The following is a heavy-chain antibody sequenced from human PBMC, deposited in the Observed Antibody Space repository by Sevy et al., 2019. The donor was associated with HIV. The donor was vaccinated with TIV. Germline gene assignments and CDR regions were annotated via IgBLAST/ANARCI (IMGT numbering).Heavy chain of an antibody. D-gene: IGHD4-17*01. J-gene: IGHJ6*02. V-gene: IGHV3-20*04. CDR3: ARDPAGYGDYYYYGMDV. CDR2: INWNGGSI. CDR1: GFTFDDYG. Sequence: GESLKISCAASGFTFDDYGMSWVRQAPGKGLEWVSGINWNGGSIGYADSVKGRFTISRDNAKNSLYLQMNSLRAEDTALYYCARDPAGYGDYYYYGMDVWGQGTTVNVSS.